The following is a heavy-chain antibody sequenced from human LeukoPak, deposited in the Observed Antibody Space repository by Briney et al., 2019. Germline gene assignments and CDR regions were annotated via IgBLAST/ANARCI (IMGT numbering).Heavy chain of an antibody. V-gene: IGHV3-48*03. J-gene: IGHJ4*02. D-gene: IGHD4-17*01. Sequence: GGSLRLSCAASGFTFSSYEMNWVRQAPGKWLEWVSYISSSGSTIYYADSVKGRFTISRDNAKNSLYLQMNSLRAEDTAVYYCARAATVTTLYYWGQGTLVTVSS. CDR3: ARAATVTTLYY. CDR2: ISSSGSTI. CDR1: GFTFSSYE.